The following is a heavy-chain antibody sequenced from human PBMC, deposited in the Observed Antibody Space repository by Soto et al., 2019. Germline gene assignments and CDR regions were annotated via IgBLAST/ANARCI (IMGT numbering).Heavy chain of an antibody. CDR3: ARALYTGSYHAFDY. D-gene: IGHD1-26*01. CDR1: GFTFSNYA. J-gene: IGHJ4*02. CDR2: FSGGGST. Sequence: PGGSLRLSCAASGFTFSNYAMTWVRQAPGKGLEWVTGFSGGGSTYYADSVKGRFTISRDNSKNTLYLQMNSLRAEDTAAYYCARALYTGSYHAFDYWGQGTLVTVSS. V-gene: IGHV3-23*01.